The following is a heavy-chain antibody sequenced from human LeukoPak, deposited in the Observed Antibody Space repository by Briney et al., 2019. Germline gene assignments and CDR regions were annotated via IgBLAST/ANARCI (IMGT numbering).Heavy chain of an antibody. V-gene: IGHV3-23*01. CDR3: AKDGYSSGWYYGY. J-gene: IGHJ4*02. CDR2: ISGSGGST. CDR1: GFTFSSYA. D-gene: IGHD6-19*01. Sequence: GGSLSLSCAASGFTFSSYAMSWVRQAPGKGLEWVSAISGSGGSTYYADSVKGRFTISRDNSKNKLYLQMNSLRAEDTAVYYCAKDGYSSGWYYGYWGQGTLVTVSS.